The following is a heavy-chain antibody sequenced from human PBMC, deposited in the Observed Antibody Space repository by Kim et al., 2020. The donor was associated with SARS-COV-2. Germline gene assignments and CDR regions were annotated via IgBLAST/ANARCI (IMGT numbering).Heavy chain of an antibody. CDR3: ARGGCDVPSCLDS. CDR2: THGDGRTT. J-gene: IGHJ5*01. D-gene: IGHD2-2*01. Sequence: GGSLRLSCAASGFIFSRYWMHWVRQVPGKGLVWVSYTHGDGRTTNYADSVRGRFTITRDNAKNMLYLQMNSLRAEDTGVYYCARGGCDVPSCLDSWGQGTLVTVSS. V-gene: IGHV3-74*01. CDR1: GFIFSRYW.